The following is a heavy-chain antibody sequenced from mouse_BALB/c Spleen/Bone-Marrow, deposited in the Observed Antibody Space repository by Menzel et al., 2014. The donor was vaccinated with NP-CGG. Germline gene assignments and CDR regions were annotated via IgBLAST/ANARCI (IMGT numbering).Heavy chain of an antibody. CDR1: GYTFTSYV. J-gene: IGHJ4*01. D-gene: IGHD1-1*01. CDR2: INPYNDGT. Sequence: VQLQQPGPELVKPGASVKMSCKASGYTFTSYVMHWVKQKPGQGLEWIGYINPYNDGTKYNEKFEGKATLTSDKSSSTAYMELSSLTSEDSAVYYCAYGSSYGRVDYWGQGTSVTVSS. V-gene: IGHV1-14*01. CDR3: AYGSSYGRVDY.